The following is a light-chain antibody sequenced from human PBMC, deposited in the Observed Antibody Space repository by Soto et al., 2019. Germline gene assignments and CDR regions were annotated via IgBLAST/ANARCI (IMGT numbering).Light chain of an antibody. V-gene: IGKV3-20*01. CDR3: QQYGSSSWT. CDR1: QSVSSSY. J-gene: IGKJ1*01. Sequence: EIVLTQSPGTLSLSPGERATLSCRASQSVSSSYLAWYQQKPGQAPRLLIYGASSRATGIPDRFSGSGSETDFTLTISRLAPEDFAVYYCQQYGSSSWTFGQCPKVEIK. CDR2: GAS.